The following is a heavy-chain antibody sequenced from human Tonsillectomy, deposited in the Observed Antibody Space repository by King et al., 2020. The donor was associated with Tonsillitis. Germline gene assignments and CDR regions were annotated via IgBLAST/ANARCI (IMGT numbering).Heavy chain of an antibody. Sequence: QVQLQESGPGLVKPSETLSLTCTVSGGSISGSTYYWGWIRQPPGKGLEWIGSIYYSGSTYYNPSLKSRVTISVDTSKNQFSLKLTSVTAADTAVYYCARLGLFAGTWPNWFDPWGQGTLVTVSS. CDR2: IYYSGST. D-gene: IGHD2-21*01. CDR1: GGSISGSTYY. V-gene: IGHV4-39*07. J-gene: IGHJ5*02. CDR3: ARLGLFAGTWPNWFDP.